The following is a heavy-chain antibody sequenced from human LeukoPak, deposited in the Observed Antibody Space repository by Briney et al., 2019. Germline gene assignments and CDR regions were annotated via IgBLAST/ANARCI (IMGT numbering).Heavy chain of an antibody. V-gene: IGHV3-33*01. Sequence: GGSLRLSCAASGFTFSAYGMHWVRRAPGKGSEGVALIWHDGSNENYADSVRGRFTMSRDNSKNTLYLQINSPGADDTAVYYCARWSQYSGGGWYELDYWRQGTRVTVSS. CDR2: IWHDGSNE. J-gene: IGHJ4*02. D-gene: IGHD6-19*01. CDR3: ARWSQYSGGGWYELDY. CDR1: GFTFSAYG.